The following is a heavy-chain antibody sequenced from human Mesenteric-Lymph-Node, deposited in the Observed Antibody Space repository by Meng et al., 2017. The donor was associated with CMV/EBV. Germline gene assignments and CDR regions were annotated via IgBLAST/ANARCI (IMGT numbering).Heavy chain of an antibody. V-gene: IGHV1-69*05. Sequence: SVKVSCKASGGTFSSYAISWVRQAPGQGLEWMGGIIPIFGTANYAQKFQGRVTITTDESTSTAYMELSSLRSEDTAVYYCAKDSSDIILMDYATYALDMWGQGTMVTVSS. CDR1: GGTFSSYA. J-gene: IGHJ3*02. CDR2: IIPIFGTA. D-gene: IGHD2-8*01. CDR3: AKDSSDIILMDYATYALDM.